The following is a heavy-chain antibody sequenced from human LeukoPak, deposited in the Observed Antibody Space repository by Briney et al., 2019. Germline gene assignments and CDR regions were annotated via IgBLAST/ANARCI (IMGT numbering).Heavy chain of an antibody. CDR1: GYSFTSYW. CDR2: IYPGDSDT. V-gene: IGHV5-51*01. Sequence: GESLQISCKGSGYSFTSYWIGWVRQVPGKGLEWMGIIYPGDSDTRYSPSFQGQVTISADKSISTAYLQWSSLKASDTAMYYCARQKYSSSWYVWFDPWGQGTLVTVSS. CDR3: ARQKYSSSWYVWFDP. J-gene: IGHJ5*02. D-gene: IGHD6-13*01.